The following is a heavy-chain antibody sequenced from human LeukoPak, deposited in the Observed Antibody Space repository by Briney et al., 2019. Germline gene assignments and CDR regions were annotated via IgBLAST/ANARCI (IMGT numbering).Heavy chain of an antibody. D-gene: IGHD1-26*01. Sequence: PSETLSLTCTVSGGSISSDYWSWIRQPPGKGLEWIGYIYYSGSTNYNPSLKSRVTISVDTSKNQFSLKLSSVTAADTAVYYCARGGYSGSRYYYYMDVWGKGTTVTISS. CDR2: IYYSGST. CDR1: GGSISSDY. V-gene: IGHV4-59*01. J-gene: IGHJ6*03. CDR3: ARGGYSGSRYYYYMDV.